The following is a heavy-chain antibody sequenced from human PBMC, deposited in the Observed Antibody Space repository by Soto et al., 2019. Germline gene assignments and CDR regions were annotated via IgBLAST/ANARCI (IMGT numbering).Heavy chain of an antibody. J-gene: IGHJ5*01. CDR1: AGTVSSGGNS. CDR2: LYYSGST. D-gene: IGHD3-10*01. V-gene: IGHV4-30-2*01. CDR3: AILGHYSGSATRPDWFDS. Sequence: PNAVSAGTVSSGGNSWCCIRQQPEKGLEWIGFLYYSGSTYYNPSLKSRVTISVDTSKNQFSLKLSSVTAADTAVYFCAILGHYSGSATRPDWFDSWGQGTLVTASS.